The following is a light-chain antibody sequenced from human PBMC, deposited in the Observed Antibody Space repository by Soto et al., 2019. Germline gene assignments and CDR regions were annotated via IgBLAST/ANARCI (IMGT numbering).Light chain of an antibody. J-gene: IGKJ5*01. CDR3: QQYNNWPPG. V-gene: IGKV3-15*01. CDR1: QSVNIN. CDR2: GTS. Sequence: EIVMTQSPATLSVSPGERATLSCRASQSVNINLAWYQQKPGQAPRLLIYGTSTRATGVPARFSGSGSGTEFTLTISSLQSEDFAVYYCQQYNNWPPGFGQGTRLEIK.